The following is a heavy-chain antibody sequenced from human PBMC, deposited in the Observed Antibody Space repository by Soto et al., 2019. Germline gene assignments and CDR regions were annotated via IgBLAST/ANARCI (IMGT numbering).Heavy chain of an antibody. CDR3: ARGVVPAANWFDP. CDR2: IIPIFGTA. Sequence: SVKVSCKASGGTFNSYAISWVRQAPGQGLEWMGGIIPIFGTANYAQKFQGRVTITADESTSTAYMELSSLRSEDTAVYYCARGVVPAANWFDPWGQGTLVTVSS. CDR1: GGTFNSYA. J-gene: IGHJ5*02. V-gene: IGHV1-69*13. D-gene: IGHD2-2*01.